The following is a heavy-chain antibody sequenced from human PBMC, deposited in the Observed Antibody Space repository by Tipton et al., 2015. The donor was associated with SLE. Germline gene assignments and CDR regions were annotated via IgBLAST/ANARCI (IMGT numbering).Heavy chain of an antibody. CDR1: GGSFSGYY. Sequence: TLSLTCAVYGGSFSGYYWSWIRQPPGKGLEWIGEINHSGSTNYNPSLKSRVTISVDTSKNQFSLKLSSVTAADTAVYYCATSIVGATTPPRKDAFDIWGQGTMVTVSS. J-gene: IGHJ3*02. CDR3: ATSIVGATTPPRKDAFDI. V-gene: IGHV4-34*01. CDR2: INHSGST. D-gene: IGHD1-26*01.